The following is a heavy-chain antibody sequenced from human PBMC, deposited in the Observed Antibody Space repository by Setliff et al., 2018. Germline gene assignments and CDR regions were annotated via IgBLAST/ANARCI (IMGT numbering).Heavy chain of an antibody. CDR3: ARVRLVATTNYYYYYYMDV. V-gene: IGHV1-69*06. CDR1: GGTFSSYA. J-gene: IGHJ6*03. D-gene: IGHD5-12*01. CDR2: IIPIFGTA. Sequence: ASVKVSCKASGGTFSSYAISWVRQAPGQGLEWMGRIIPIFGTANYAQKFQGRVTITADKSTSTAYMELSSLRAEDTAVYYCARVRLVATTNYYYYYYMDVWGKGTTVTVSS.